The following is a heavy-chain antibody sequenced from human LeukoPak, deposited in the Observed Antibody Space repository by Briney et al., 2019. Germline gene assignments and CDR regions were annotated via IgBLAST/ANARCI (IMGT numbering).Heavy chain of an antibody. CDR2: IRSKAYGGTT. V-gene: IGHV3-49*04. D-gene: IGHD1-14*01. CDR3: TRPGSSLNYWYFDL. J-gene: IGHJ2*01. CDR1: GFTVSSNY. Sequence: PGGSLRLSCAASGFTVSSNYMSWVRQAPGKGLEWVGFIRSKAYGGTTEYAASVKGRFTISRDDSRSIAYLQMNSLKAEDTAVYYCTRPGSSLNYWYFDLWGRGTLVTVSS.